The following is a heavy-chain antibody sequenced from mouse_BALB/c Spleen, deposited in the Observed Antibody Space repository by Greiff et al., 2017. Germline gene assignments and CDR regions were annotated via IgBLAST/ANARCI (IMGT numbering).Heavy chain of an antibody. J-gene: IGHJ1*01. D-gene: IGHD4-1*01. CDR1: GYAFTNYL. V-gene: IGHV1-54*01. CDR2: INPGSGGT. CDR3: ARFQLTGSDWYFDV. Sequence: QVQLKQSGAELVRPGTSVKVSCKASGYAFTNYLIEWVKQRPGQGLEWIGVINPGSGGTNYNEKFKGKATLTADKSSSTAYMQLSSLTSDDSAVYFCARFQLTGSDWYFDVWGAGTTVTVSS.